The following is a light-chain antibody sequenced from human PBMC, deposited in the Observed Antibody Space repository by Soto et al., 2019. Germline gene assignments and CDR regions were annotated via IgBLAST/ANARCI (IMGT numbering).Light chain of an antibody. Sequence: EIVLTQSPATLSVSPGEGATLSCRASQSVSDNLAWYQQRPGQAPRLLIFDASTRAAGIPARFSGSGSGTAFTLTISSLQSEDFAVYCCQQYTNWPRFTFGPGTKVEIK. CDR3: QQYTNWPRFT. CDR1: QSVSDN. J-gene: IGKJ3*01. V-gene: IGKV3-15*01. CDR2: DAS.